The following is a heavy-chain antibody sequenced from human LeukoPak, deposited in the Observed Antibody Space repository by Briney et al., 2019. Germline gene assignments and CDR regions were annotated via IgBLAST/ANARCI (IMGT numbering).Heavy chain of an antibody. CDR3: ATDLIGSSSWSPRGY. J-gene: IGHJ4*02. Sequence: GASVKVSCKVSGYTLTELSMHWVRQAPGKGLEWMGGFDPEDGETIYAQRFQGRVTMTEDTSTDTAYMELSSLRSEDTAVYYCATDLIGSSSWSPRGYWGQGTLVTVSS. V-gene: IGHV1-24*01. D-gene: IGHD6-13*01. CDR2: FDPEDGET. CDR1: GYTLTELS.